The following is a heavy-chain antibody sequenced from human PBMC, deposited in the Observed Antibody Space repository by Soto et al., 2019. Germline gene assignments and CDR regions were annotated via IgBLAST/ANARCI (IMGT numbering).Heavy chain of an antibody. CDR2: INAGNGNT. CDR3: ARTGNMDV. Sequence: QVQLVQSGAEVKKPGASVTVSCKASGYSFTSNVIYWVRQAPGQGLEWMGWINAGNGNTKYSQNFQGKLIITRDTSENTAYMELSSLTSEDTAVYYCARTGNMDVWGQGTTVTVSS. V-gene: IGHV1-3*01. CDR1: GYSFTSNV. J-gene: IGHJ6*02.